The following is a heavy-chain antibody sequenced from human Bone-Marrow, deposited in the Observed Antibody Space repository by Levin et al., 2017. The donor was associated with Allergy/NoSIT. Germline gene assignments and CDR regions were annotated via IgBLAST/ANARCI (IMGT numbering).Heavy chain of an antibody. D-gene: IGHD3-16*01. V-gene: IGHV4-39*01. CDR2: AYSSGTT. J-gene: IGHJ4*02. CDR1: GASIRGPSRY. Sequence: PSETLSLTCSVTGASIRGPSRYWGWIRQPPGKGLEWIGVAYSSGTTYYNPTLDRRATLSADTTNDQFSLRLRSVTAADTAVYYCARAYFYGLGDPLFDFDAWGQGALVTVSS. CDR3: ARAYFYGLGDPLFDFDA.